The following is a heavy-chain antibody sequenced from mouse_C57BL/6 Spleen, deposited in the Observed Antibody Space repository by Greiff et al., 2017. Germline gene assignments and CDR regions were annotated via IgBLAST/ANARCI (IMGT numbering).Heavy chain of an antibody. D-gene: IGHD1-3*01. CDR3: ARRLTDYYAMDY. V-gene: IGHV1-26*01. CDR1: GYTFTDYY. J-gene: IGHJ4*01. CDR2: INPNNGGT. Sequence: EVQLQQSGPELVKPGASVKISCKASGYTFTDYYMNWVKQSHGKSLEWIGDINPNNGGTSYNQKFKGKATLTVDKSSSTAYMELRSLTSEDSAVYYCARRLTDYYAMDYWGQGTSVTVSS.